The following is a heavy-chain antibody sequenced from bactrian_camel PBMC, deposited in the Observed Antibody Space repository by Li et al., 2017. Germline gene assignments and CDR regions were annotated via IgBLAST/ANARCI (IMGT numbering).Heavy chain of an antibody. CDR3: ATGEMGWVLGNY. CDR1: GFRGFSLYR. D-gene: IGHD5*01. J-gene: IGHJ4*01. Sequence: QLVESGGGLVQPGGSLRLSCRASGFRGFSLYRMTWVRQAPGEGLNWVSTISKDSLSTCYTDSVKGRFTISRDNANNTLYLQMISLKTEDTAVYYCATGEMGWVLGNYWGQGTQVAVS. CDR2: ISKDSLST. V-gene: IGHV3-2*01.